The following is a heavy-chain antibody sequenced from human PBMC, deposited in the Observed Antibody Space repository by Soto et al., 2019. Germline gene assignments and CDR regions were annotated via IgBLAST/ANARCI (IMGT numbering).Heavy chain of an antibody. CDR1: GGSVGDVL. CDR3: ARDGYDGSGSPYPAY. Sequence: SETRSLTCSGSGGSVGDVLWSWIPQSPERGLEWIGYVYYLGSTDYNPSLKSRVTISVDTSKRQFSLRLSSVTAADAAIYYCARDGYDGSGSPYPAYWGPGTQVT. CDR2: VYYLGST. J-gene: IGHJ4*02. V-gene: IGHV4-59*02. D-gene: IGHD3-10*01.